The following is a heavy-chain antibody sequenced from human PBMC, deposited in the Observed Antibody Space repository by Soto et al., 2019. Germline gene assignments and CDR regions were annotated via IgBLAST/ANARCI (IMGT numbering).Heavy chain of an antibody. CDR3: AKGYYGGTPKAQTYFEY. CDR1: GFTFSSYA. V-gene: IGHV3-23*01. J-gene: IGHJ4*02. CDR2: ISGSGGST. Sequence: PGGSLRLSCAASGFTFSSYAMSWVRQAPGKGLEWVSAISGSGGSTYYADSVKGRFTISRDNSKNTLYLQMNSLRAEDTAVYYCAKGYYGGTPKAQTYFEYWGQGTLVTVSS. D-gene: IGHD3-22*01.